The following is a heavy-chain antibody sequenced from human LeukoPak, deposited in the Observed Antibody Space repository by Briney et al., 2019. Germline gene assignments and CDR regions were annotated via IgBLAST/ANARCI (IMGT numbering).Heavy chain of an antibody. CDR3: AAQSDFIAVAGNWFDP. CDR2: IYYSGST. V-gene: IGHV4-59*01. Sequence: SETLSLTCTVSGGSISSYYWSWIRQPPGKGLEWIGYIYYSGSTNYNPSLKSRVTISVDTSKNQFSLKLSSVAAADTAVYYCAAQSDFIAVAGNWFDPWGQGTLVTVSS. D-gene: IGHD6-19*01. J-gene: IGHJ5*02. CDR1: GGSISSYY.